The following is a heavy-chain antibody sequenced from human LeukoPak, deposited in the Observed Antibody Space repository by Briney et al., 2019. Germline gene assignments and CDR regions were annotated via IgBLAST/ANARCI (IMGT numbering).Heavy chain of an antibody. CDR3: AKPGIAAAGTGWFDP. V-gene: IGHV3-23*01. Sequence: GGSLRLSCAASGFTFSSYAMSWVRQAPGKGLEWVSAISGSGGSTYYADSVKGRFTISRDNSKNTLYLQMNSLRAEDTAVYHCAKPGIAAAGTGWFDPWGQGTLVTVSS. D-gene: IGHD6-13*01. CDR1: GFTFSSYA. J-gene: IGHJ5*02. CDR2: ISGSGGST.